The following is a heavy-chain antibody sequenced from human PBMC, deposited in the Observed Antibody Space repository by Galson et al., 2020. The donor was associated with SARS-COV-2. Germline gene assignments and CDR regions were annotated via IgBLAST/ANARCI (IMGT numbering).Heavy chain of an antibody. D-gene: IGHD3-3*01. CDR3: AKAWSGLYITQFDS. J-gene: IGHJ4*02. CDR1: GFTFSSYA. V-gene: IGHV3-23*01. CDR2: ISASGGTT. Sequence: QAGGSLRLSCAASGFTFSSYAINWVRQAPGKGLEWVSGISASGGTTYYADSVKGRFTISRDNSKNTLFLQINSLRADDTALYYCAKAWSGLYITQFDSWGQGTLVTVSS.